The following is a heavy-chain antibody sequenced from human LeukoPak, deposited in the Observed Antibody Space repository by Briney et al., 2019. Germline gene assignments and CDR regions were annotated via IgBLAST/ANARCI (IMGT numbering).Heavy chain of an antibody. J-gene: IGHJ4*02. V-gene: IGHV3-33*01. D-gene: IGHD3-10*01. CDR1: GFTFSSYG. CDR3: ARDYGSGSYYNGFCYFDY. CDR2: IWYDGSNK. Sequence: GGSLRLSCAASGFTFSSYGMHWVRQAPGKGLEWVAVIWYDGSNKYYADSVKGRFTISRDNSKNTLYLQMNSLRAEDTAVYYCARDYGSGSYYNGFCYFDYWGQGTLVTVSS.